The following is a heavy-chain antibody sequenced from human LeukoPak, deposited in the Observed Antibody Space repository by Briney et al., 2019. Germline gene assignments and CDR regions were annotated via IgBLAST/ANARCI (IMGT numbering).Heavy chain of an antibody. D-gene: IGHD3-22*01. CDR1: GYTFISYG. CDR3: ARGRITMIESPDAFDI. CDR2: ISAYNGNT. Sequence: ASVKVSCKASGYTFISYGISWVRQAPGQGLEWMGWISAYNGNTNYAQKLQGRVTMTTDTSTSTAYMELRSLRSDDTAVYYCARGRITMIESPDAFDIWGQGTMVTVSS. V-gene: IGHV1-18*01. J-gene: IGHJ3*02.